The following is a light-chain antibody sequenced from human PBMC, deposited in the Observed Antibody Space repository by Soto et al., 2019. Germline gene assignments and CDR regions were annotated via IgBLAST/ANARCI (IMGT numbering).Light chain of an antibody. CDR2: DAS. Sequence: DIQMTQSPSTLSASVGDRVTITCRASQSISSWLAWYQQKPGKAPKLLIYDASSLESGVPSRFSGSGSGTEFTLTISSLQPVDFVPYPPQPNHSYSRTLGQGTKV. CDR3: QPNHSYSRT. V-gene: IGKV1-5*01. J-gene: IGKJ1*01. CDR1: QSISSW.